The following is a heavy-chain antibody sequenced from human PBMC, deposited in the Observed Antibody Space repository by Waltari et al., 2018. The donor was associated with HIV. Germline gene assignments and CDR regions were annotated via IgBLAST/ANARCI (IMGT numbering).Heavy chain of an antibody. CDR2: SYHSGGT. CDR3: AKSGDDNGGAFDI. V-gene: IGHV4-38-2*01. J-gene: IGHJ3*02. Sequence: VQLQESGPGLVKPSGTLSLTCAVSGYSISSGFYWCWTRQPPGKGLEWIGSSYHSGGTYYNPSLKSRVTISVDTSKNQFSLKLTSVTATDTAVYYCAKSGDDNGGAFDIWGQGTMVTVSS. CDR1: GYSISSGFY. D-gene: IGHD7-27*01.